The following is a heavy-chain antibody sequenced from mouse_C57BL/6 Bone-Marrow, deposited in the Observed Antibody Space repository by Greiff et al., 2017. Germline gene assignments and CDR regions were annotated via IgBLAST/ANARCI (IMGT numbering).Heavy chain of an antibody. J-gene: IGHJ2*01. CDR3: ARKGGGSSVAFDY. CDR2: IDPSDSYT. Sequence: VKLQQSGAELVMPGASVKLSCKASGYTFTSYWMHWVKQRPGQGLEWIGEIDPSDSYTNYNQKFKGKSTLTADKSSSTAYMQLSSLTSEDSAVYYCARKGGGSSVAFDYWGQGTTLTVSA. CDR1: GYTFTSYW. V-gene: IGHV1-69*01.